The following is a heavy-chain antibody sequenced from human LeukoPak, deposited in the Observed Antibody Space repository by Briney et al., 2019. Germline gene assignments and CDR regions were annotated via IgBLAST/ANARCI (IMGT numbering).Heavy chain of an antibody. CDR1: GGTFSSYA. CDR3: ARGVVGATIYYYYYMDV. D-gene: IGHD1-26*01. J-gene: IGHJ6*03. V-gene: IGHV1-69*06. Sequence: ASVNVSCKASGGTFSSYAISWVRQAPGQGLEWMGGIIPIFGTANYAQKFQGGVTITADKSTSTAYMELSSLRSEDTAVYYCARGVVGATIYYYYYMDVWGKGTTVTVSS. CDR2: IIPIFGTA.